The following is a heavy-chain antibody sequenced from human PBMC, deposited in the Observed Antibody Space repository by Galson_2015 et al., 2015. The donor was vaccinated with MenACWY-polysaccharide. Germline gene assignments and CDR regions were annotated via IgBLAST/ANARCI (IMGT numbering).Heavy chain of an antibody. D-gene: IGHD2-15*01. V-gene: IGHV3-30*18. Sequence: SLRLSCAASGFTFSSYGMHWVRQAPGKGLEWVAVISYDGSNKYYADSVKGRFTISRDNSKNTLYLQMNSLRAEDTAVYYCAKEVGVVVVESPGSWGQGTTVTVSS. CDR3: AKEVGVVVVESPGS. CDR2: ISYDGSNK. CDR1: GFTFSSYG. J-gene: IGHJ6*02.